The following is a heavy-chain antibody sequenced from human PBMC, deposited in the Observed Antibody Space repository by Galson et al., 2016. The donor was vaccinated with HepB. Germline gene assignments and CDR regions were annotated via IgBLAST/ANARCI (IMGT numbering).Heavy chain of an antibody. J-gene: IGHJ3*01. CDR3: ARGTKRFCSGSNCYPLDH. V-gene: IGHV3-23*01. CDR2: ITDSGDDT. CDR1: GFTFSTYA. D-gene: IGHD2-15*01. Sequence: SLRLSCAASGFTFSTYATTWVRQAPGKGLEWVSVITDSGDDTHHADSGEGRFIMSRDNSKNTVYLQMNNLRDEDTAIYFCARGTKRFCSGSNCYPLDHWGRGTMVTVSS.